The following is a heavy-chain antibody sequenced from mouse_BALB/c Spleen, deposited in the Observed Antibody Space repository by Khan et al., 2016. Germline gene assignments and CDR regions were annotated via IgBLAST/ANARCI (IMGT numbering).Heavy chain of an antibody. CDR2: ILPGSGST. J-gene: IGHJ3*01. CDR3: ARHYYGSSYFAY. Sequence: QVQLQQSGAELMKPGASVKISCKATGYTFSSYWIEWVKQRPGHGLEWIGEILPGSGSTNYNEKFKGKATFTADTSSNTAYMQLSSLTSDDSAVYYCARHYYGSSYFAYWGQGTLVTVSA. V-gene: IGHV1-9*01. D-gene: IGHD1-1*01. CDR1: GYTFSSYW.